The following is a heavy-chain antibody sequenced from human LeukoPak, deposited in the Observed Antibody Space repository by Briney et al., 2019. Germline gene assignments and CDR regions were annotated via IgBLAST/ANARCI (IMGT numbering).Heavy chain of an antibody. Sequence: QTGGSLRLSCTVSGFTVSSNSMSWVRQAPGKGLEWASFIYTTGNTHNSDSVKGRFTISRDSSKNTLYLQMNSLRAEDTAVYYCARRAGDYSHPYDYWGQGTLVTVSS. J-gene: IGHJ4*02. D-gene: IGHD3-22*01. CDR1: GFTVSSNS. CDR2: IYTTGNT. V-gene: IGHV3-53*01. CDR3: ARRAGDYSHPYDY.